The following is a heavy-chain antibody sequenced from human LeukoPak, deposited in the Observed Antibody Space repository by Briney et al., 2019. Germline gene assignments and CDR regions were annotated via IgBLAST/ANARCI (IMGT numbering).Heavy chain of an antibody. D-gene: IGHD1-1*01. V-gene: IGHV3-74*01. CDR1: GFTFSNYF. J-gene: IGHJ3*02. CDR3: ARGGTNSYDTFDI. Sequence: GGSLRLSCAASGFTFSNYFMHWVRQAPGKGLVRVSRISGDGGRTTYAGAVKGRFTISRDNVGNTLYLQMNSLRADDTSVYSCARGGTNSYDTFDIWGQGTMVTVSS. CDR2: ISGDGGRT.